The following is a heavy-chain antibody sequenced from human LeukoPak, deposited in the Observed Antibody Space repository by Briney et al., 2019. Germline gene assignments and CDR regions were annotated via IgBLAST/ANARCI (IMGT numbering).Heavy chain of an antibody. J-gene: IGHJ4*02. V-gene: IGHV4-34*01. CDR3: ARANYDFWSGYYLYFDY. CDR1: GGSFSGYY. Sequence: SETLSLTCAVYGGSFSGYYWSWIRQPPGKGLEWIGEINHSGSTNYNPSLKSRVTISVDTSKNQFSLKLSSVTAADTAVYYCARANYDFWSGYYLYFDYWGQGTLVTVSS. D-gene: IGHD3-3*01. CDR2: INHSGST.